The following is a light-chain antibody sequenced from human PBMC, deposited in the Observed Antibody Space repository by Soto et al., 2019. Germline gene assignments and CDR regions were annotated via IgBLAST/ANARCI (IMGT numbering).Light chain of an antibody. Sequence: EIVLTQSPCTLSLSPGERATLYCTASQYVSSSSLAWYQQKRGQAPRLLIHDASSRATGIPDRFSGSGSGTDFTLSISRLEPEDFAVYYCQQYGSSPRKFGQGTKVDIK. CDR1: QYVSSSS. J-gene: IGKJ1*01. CDR3: QQYGSSPRK. CDR2: DAS. V-gene: IGKV3-20*01.